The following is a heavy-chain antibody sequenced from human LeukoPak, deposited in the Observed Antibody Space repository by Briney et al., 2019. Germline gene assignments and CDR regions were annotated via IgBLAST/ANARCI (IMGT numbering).Heavy chain of an antibody. CDR2: IYYSGST. V-gene: IGHV4-39*01. J-gene: IGHJ4*02. D-gene: IGHD5-18*01. CDR3: ATQPESGYIYGNDY. CDR1: GGSISSSSYY. Sequence: SETLSLTCTVSGGSISSSSYYWGWIRQPPGNGLEWIGSIYYSGSTYYNPSLKSRVTISVDTSKNQFSLKLSSVTAADTAVYYCATQPESGYIYGNDYWGQGTLVTVSS.